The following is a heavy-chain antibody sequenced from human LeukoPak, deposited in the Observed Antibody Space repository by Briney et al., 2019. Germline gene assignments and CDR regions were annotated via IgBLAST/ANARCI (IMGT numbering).Heavy chain of an antibody. V-gene: IGHV3-74*01. CDR3: VRDSYYFASNGYPRIQDFYFDY. D-gene: IGHD3-22*01. CDR1: GFTFTDYR. J-gene: IGHJ4*02. CDR2: INSDETFI. Sequence: SGGSLRLSCEASGFTFTDYRMHWVRHAAGKGLVWVSRINSDETFIAYADSVKGRFTISRDNAKNTLYLQMDSLRVEDTAVYYCVRDSYYFASNGYPRIQDFYFDYWGQGTLVTVSS.